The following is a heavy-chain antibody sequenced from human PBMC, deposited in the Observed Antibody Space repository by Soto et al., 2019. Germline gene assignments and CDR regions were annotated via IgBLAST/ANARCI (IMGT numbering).Heavy chain of an antibody. V-gene: IGHV4-34*01. Sequence: SETLSLTCAVYGGSFSGYYWSWIRQPPGKGLEWIGEINHSGSTNYNPSLKSRVTISVDTSKNQFSLKLSSVTAADTAVYYCARGLAAPTSGGSGWFDPWGQGTLVTVSS. J-gene: IGHJ5*02. CDR3: ARGLAAPTSGGSGWFDP. D-gene: IGHD6-6*01. CDR1: GGSFSGYY. CDR2: INHSGST.